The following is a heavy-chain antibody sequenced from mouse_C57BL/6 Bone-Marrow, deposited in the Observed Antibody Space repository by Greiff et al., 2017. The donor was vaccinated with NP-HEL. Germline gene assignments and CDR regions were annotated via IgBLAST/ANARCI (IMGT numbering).Heavy chain of an antibody. V-gene: IGHV1-85*01. CDR3: ARITTVVAGDAMDY. D-gene: IGHD1-1*01. Sequence: QVQLQQSGPELVKPGASVKLSCKASGYTFTSYDINWVKQRPGQGPEWIGWIYPRDGSTKYNEKFKGKATLTVDTSSSTAYMELHSLTSEDSAVYFCARITTVVAGDAMDYWGQGTSVTVSS. J-gene: IGHJ4*01. CDR2: IYPRDGST. CDR1: GYTFTSYD.